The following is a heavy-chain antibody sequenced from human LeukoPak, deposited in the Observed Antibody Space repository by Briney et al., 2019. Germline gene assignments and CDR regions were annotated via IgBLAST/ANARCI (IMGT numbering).Heavy chain of an antibody. J-gene: IGHJ4*02. CDR2: ISSSGGTT. V-gene: IGHV3-23*01. CDR3: ANHRFYSSGYGFDY. D-gene: IGHD3-22*01. Sequence: SGGSLRLSCAASGFTFSSYAMSWVRQAPGRGLEWVSLISSSGGTTYDADSVKGRFTISRDNFKNTLYLEMNTLRGEDTAVYYCANHRFYSSGYGFDYWGQGTLVTVSS. CDR1: GFTFSSYA.